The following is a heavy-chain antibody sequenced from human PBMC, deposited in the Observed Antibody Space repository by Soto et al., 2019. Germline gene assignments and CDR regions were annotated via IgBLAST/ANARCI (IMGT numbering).Heavy chain of an antibody. Sequence: GGSMKVSRKASGYTFTGYYMDWVGQAPGQGVEWMGWINPNSGGTKYPQKLQGRVTMTRDTSITTVYMSLTGLKSDDTAVYYCARDLAKGGGSAGFDYWGQGTLVTVSS. D-gene: IGHD2-15*01. CDR3: ARDLAKGGGSAGFDY. V-gene: IGHV1-2*02. J-gene: IGHJ4*02. CDR1: GYTFTGYY. CDR2: INPNSGGT.